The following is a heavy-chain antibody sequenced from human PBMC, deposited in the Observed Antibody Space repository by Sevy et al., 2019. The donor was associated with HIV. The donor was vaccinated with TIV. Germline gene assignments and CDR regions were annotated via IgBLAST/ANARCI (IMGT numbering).Heavy chain of an antibody. CDR2: IYYSGST. V-gene: IGHV4-59*01. D-gene: IGHD3-3*01. J-gene: IGHJ6*02. CDR1: GGSISSYY. Sequence: SETLSLTCTVSGGSISSYYWSWIRQPPGKGLEWIGYIYYSGSTNYNPSLKSRVTISVDTSKNQFSLKLSSVTAADTDVYYCARGFTISKITMFVDRSHYYGMDVWGQGTTVTVSS. CDR3: ARGFTISKITMFVDRSHYYGMDV.